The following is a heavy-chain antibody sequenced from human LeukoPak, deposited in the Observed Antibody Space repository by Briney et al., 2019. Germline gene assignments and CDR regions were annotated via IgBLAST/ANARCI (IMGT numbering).Heavy chain of an antibody. Sequence: GGSLRLSCAASGFTLSSSGMHWVRQAPGKGLEWAAVIYYDGTNKYYADAVKGRFTISRDNSKNTLYLQMNSLRAEDTAVYYCARDMWSYFYENWGQGTLVTVSS. J-gene: IGHJ4*02. CDR1: GFTLSSSG. CDR3: ARDMWSYFYEN. D-gene: IGHD2/OR15-2a*01. V-gene: IGHV3-33*01. CDR2: IYYDGTNK.